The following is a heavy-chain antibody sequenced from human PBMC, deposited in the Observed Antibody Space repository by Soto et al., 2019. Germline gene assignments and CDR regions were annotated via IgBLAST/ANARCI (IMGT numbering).Heavy chain of an antibody. CDR2: IIPIFGTA. V-gene: IGHV1-69*12. J-gene: IGHJ6*02. Sequence: QVQLVQSGAEVKKPGSSVKVSCKASGGTFSSYAISWVRQAPGQGLEWMGVIIPIFGTANYAQKFQGRVTITADEATSTAKMELSSQRSEDTAVYYCEILMGGMTSRGMDVWGQGTTVTVSS. CDR1: GGTFSSYA. CDR3: EILMGGMTSRGMDV. D-gene: IGHD2-15*01.